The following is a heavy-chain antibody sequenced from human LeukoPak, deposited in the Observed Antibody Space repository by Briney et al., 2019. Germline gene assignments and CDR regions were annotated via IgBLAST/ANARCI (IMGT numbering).Heavy chain of an antibody. CDR1: GYSISSGYF. D-gene: IGHD5-18*01. CDR2: IYHSGST. V-gene: IGHV4-38-2*02. CDR3: ARSDGYGLVGI. J-gene: IGHJ3*02. Sequence: KTSETLSLTCTVSGYSISSGYFWGWIRQPPGKGLEWIGSIYHSGSTYYNPSLKSRVTISVDTSKNQFSLKLSSVTAADTAVYYCARSDGYGLVGIWGQGTMVTVSS.